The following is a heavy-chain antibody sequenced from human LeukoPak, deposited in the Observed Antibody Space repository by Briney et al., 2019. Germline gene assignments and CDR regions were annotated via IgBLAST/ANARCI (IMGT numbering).Heavy chain of an antibody. CDR3: AREVAARDGHRGTFDY. J-gene: IGHJ4*02. V-gene: IGHV1-69*13. D-gene: IGHD5-24*01. CDR1: GGTFSSYA. Sequence: SVKVSCKASGGTFSSYAISWVRQAPGQGLEWMGGIIPIFGTANYAQKFQGRVTITADESTSTAYMELSSLRSEDTAVYYCAREVAARDGHRGTFDYWGQGTLVTVSS. CDR2: IIPIFGTA.